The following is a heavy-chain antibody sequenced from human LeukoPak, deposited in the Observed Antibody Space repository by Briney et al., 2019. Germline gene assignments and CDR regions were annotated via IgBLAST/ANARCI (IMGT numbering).Heavy chain of an antibody. CDR3: AAIVGATTHYYGMDV. CDR1: GYTFTSYD. V-gene: IGHV1-8*01. D-gene: IGHD1-26*01. Sequence: ASVKVSCKASGYTFTSYDINWVRQATGQGLEWMGWMNPNSGNTGYAQKFQGRVTMTRNTSISTAYMELSSLRSEDTAVYYCAAIVGATTHYYGMDVWGQGTTVTVSS. CDR2: MNPNSGNT. J-gene: IGHJ6*02.